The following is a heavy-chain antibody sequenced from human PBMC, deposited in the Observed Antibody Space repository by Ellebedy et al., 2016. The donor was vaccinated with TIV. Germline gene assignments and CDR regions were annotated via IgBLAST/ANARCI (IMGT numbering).Heavy chain of an antibody. J-gene: IGHJ5*02. CDR3: ARERYGSGSGGRWFDP. Sequence: ASVKVSCXASGYTFTGYYMHWVRQAPGQGLEWMGWINPNSGGTNYAQKFQGRVTMTRDTSISTAYMELSRLRSDDTAVYYCARERYGSGSGGRWFDPWGQGTLVTVSS. CDR1: GYTFTGYY. CDR2: INPNSGGT. V-gene: IGHV1-2*02. D-gene: IGHD3-10*01.